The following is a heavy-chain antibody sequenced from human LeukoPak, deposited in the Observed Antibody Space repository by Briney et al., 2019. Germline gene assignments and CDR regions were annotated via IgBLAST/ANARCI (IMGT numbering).Heavy chain of an antibody. V-gene: IGHV4-34*01. D-gene: IGHD3-10*01. CDR3: ARVTPPWFGESFFDY. J-gene: IGHJ4*02. Sequence: SETLSLTCAVYGGSFSGYYWSWIRQPPGKGLEWIGEINHSGSTNYNPSLKSRVTISVDTSKNQFSLKLSSVTAADTAVYYCARVTPPWFGESFFDYWGQGTLVTVSS. CDR1: GGSFSGYY. CDR2: INHSGST.